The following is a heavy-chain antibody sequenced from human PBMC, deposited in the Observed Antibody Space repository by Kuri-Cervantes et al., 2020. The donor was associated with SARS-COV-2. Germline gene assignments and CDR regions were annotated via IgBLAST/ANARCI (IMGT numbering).Heavy chain of an antibody. V-gene: IGHV4-39*07. J-gene: IGHJ4*02. CDR1: GGSISSSGYY. CDR3: ARDPNGIAAAGNY. Sequence: GSLRLSCIVSGGSISSSGYYWGWIRQPPGKGLEWIGSIFYSGSTYYNPSLKSRVTISVDTSKNQFSLKLSSVTAADTAVYYCARDPNGIAAAGNYWGQGTLVTVSS. CDR2: IFYSGST. D-gene: IGHD6-13*01.